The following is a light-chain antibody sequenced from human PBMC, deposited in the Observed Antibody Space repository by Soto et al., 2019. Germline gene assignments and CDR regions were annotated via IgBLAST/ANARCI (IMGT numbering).Light chain of an antibody. CDR3: QQYNNWPAWT. J-gene: IGKJ1*01. CDR2: GAS. CDR1: QSVSSN. V-gene: IGKV3-15*01. Sequence: ERVITQSPATLSVSPGERATLSCRASQSVSSNLAWYQQKPGQAPRLLIYGASTRATGIPARFSGSGSGTEFTLPISSLQSEDFAVYYCQQYNNWPAWTFGQGTKVDIK.